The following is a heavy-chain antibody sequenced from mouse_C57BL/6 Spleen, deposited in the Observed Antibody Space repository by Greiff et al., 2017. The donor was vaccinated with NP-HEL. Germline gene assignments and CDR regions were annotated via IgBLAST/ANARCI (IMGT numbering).Heavy chain of an antibody. CDR2: IYPGDGDT. V-gene: IGHV1-82*01. D-gene: IGHD2-2*01. J-gene: IGHJ3*01. CDR3: ARTMVTFRGFAY. Sequence: VQLQQSGPELVKPGASVKISCKASGYAFSSSWMNWVKQRPGKGLEWIGRIYPGDGDTTYNGKFKGKATLTADKSSSTAYMQLSSLTSEDSAVYFCARTMVTFRGFAYWGQGTLVTVSA. CDR1: GYAFSSSW.